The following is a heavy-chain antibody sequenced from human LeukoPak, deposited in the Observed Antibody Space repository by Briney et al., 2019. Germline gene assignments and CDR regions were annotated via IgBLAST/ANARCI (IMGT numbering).Heavy chain of an antibody. D-gene: IGHD6-19*01. CDR2: VHSAGNT. Sequence: PSETLSLTCTVSGGSISSSFYYWGWIRQPPGKGLEWIGSVHSAGNTYYNPSLKSRVTISVDTSKNQFSLRLTSMTAADTAVYYCARGIAVAGRRLGYWGQGTLVTVSS. CDR1: GGSISSSFYY. V-gene: IGHV4-39*07. J-gene: IGHJ4*02. CDR3: ARGIAVAGRRLGY.